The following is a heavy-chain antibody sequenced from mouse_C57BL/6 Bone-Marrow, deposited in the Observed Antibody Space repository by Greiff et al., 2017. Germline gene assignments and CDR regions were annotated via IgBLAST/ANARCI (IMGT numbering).Heavy chain of an antibody. V-gene: IGHV1-66*01. CDR2: IYPGSGST. CDR3: ARRGHSNYYDLYVDV. Sequence: VQLQQSGPELVKPGASVKISCKASGYSFTSYCINWVKQRPGQGLEWIGEIYPGSGSTKYNEKFKGKATLTADTSSSTAYMQLSSLTSEDSAVYYCARRGHSNYYDLYVDVRGTGTTVTV. CDR1: GYSFTSYC. D-gene: IGHD2-5*01. J-gene: IGHJ1*03.